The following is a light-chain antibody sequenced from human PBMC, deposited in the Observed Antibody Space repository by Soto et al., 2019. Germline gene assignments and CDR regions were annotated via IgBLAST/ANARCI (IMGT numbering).Light chain of an antibody. CDR1: QSISTW. CDR2: KAS. CDR3: QQYNTFSRT. Sequence: DIQMTQSPSTLSASIGDRVTITCRASQSISTWLAWYQQKPGKAPKLLIYKASSIKSGVPSRFSGSRSGTEFTHTISSLQPDDFATYYCQQYNTFSRTFGQGTKVEVK. J-gene: IGKJ1*01. V-gene: IGKV1-5*03.